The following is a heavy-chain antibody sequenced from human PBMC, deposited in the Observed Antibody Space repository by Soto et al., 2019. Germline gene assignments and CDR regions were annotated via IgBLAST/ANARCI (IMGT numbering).Heavy chain of an antibody. D-gene: IGHD2-15*01. Sequence: QVQLVESGGGVVQPGRSLRLSCAASGFTFISHGMHWVRQAPGKGLEWVAVVSYDGGSKYYADSVESRFTASRDNSKNMLYLEMNSLRTEDTAVYYCAKIYCGGGSCYWFFDLWGRGTLVTVAS. CDR3: AKIYCGGGSCYWFFDL. CDR2: VSYDGGSK. J-gene: IGHJ2*01. CDR1: GFTFISHG. V-gene: IGHV3-30*18.